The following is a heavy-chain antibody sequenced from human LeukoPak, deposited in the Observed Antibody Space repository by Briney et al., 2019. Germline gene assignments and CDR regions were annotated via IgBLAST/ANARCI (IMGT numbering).Heavy chain of an antibody. Sequence: GGSLRLSCAASGFTFRKYAITWVRQAPGKGLEWVALISSDGTGKYYADSVKGRFTISRDNSKNTLSLQMNSLRLEDTAVYFCARREGNFYKSYFDSWGQGPLVTVSS. D-gene: IGHD5-24*01. J-gene: IGHJ4*02. CDR2: ISSDGTGK. CDR3: ARREGNFYKSYFDS. CDR1: GFTFRKYA. V-gene: IGHV3-30*04.